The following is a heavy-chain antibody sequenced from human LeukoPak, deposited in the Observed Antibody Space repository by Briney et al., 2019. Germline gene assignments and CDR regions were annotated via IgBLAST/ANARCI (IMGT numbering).Heavy chain of an antibody. Sequence: GSLRLSCAASGLTFSTYSMNWVRQAPGKGLEWISYISSSSRTMYYADSVKGRFTISRDNAKKSLYLQMNSLRAEDTAVYYCARDLGLYNYGGNIDYWGQGTLVTVSS. CDR3: ARDLGLYNYGGNIDY. CDR2: ISSSSRTM. D-gene: IGHD4-23*01. V-gene: IGHV3-48*04. J-gene: IGHJ4*02. CDR1: GLTFSTYS.